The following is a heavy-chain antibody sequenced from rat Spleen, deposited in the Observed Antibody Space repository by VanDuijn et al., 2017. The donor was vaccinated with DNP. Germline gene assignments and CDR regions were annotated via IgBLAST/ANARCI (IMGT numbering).Heavy chain of an antibody. CDR3: ARQNAH. Sequence: EVQLVESGGGLVQPGRSLKLSCAASGFTFSNYGMAWVRQAPKKGLEWVATIRTSGGSTYYRDSVKGRFTISRDNAKSTLYLQMDSLRSEDTATYYCARQNAHWGQGVMVTVSS. J-gene: IGHJ2*01. CDR1: GFTFSNYG. CDR2: IRTSGGST. V-gene: IGHV5S13*01.